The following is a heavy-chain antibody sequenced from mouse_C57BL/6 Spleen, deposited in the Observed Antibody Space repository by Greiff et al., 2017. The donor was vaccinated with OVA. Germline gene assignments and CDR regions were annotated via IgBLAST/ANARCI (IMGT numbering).Heavy chain of an antibody. CDR2: ISYDGSN. Sequence: ESGPGLVKPSQSLSLTCSVTGYSITSGYYWNWIRQFPGNKLEWMGYISYDGSNNYNPSLKNRISITRDTSKNQFFLKLNSVTTEDTATYYCARDLYYYGSSYGYAMDYWGQGTSVTVSS. CDR1: GYSITSGYY. V-gene: IGHV3-6*01. J-gene: IGHJ4*01. D-gene: IGHD1-1*01. CDR3: ARDLYYYGSSYGYAMDY.